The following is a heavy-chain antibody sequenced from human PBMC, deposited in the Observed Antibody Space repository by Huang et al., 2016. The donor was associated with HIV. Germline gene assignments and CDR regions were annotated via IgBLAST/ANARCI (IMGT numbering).Heavy chain of an antibody. CDR3: TGIFYDSTGYYYHY. J-gene: IGHJ4*02. CDR1: GFPFRGFH. V-gene: IGHV3-43*01. Sequence: EVQLVQSGGVAIKPGGSLRLSCAASGFPFRGFHMHWVRQVPCNGLDWVALIRGDGSTTKYVDSVKGRFTIARDNSKDSLYLQMNSLKTEDTAFYYCTGIFYDSTGYYYHYWGQGTLVTVSS. D-gene: IGHD3-22*01. CDR2: IRGDGSTT.